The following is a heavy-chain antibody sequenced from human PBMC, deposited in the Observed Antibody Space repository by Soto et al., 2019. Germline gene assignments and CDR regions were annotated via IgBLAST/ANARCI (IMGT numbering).Heavy chain of an antibody. CDR1: GFTFRSFT. CDR2: ISSNSAYI. Sequence: GGSLRLSCAASGFTFRSFTMNWVRQAPGKGLEWVSTISSNSAYIYYTDALRGRFTISRDNAKNSLYLQMNSLRAEDTAVYYCARDPGYSSSWYEPDAFDIWGQGTMVTVSS. D-gene: IGHD6-13*01. J-gene: IGHJ3*02. V-gene: IGHV3-21*01. CDR3: ARDPGYSSSWYEPDAFDI.